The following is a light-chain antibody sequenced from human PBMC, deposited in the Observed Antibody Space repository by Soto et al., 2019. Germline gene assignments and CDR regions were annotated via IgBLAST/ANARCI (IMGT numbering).Light chain of an antibody. V-gene: IGLV2-14*03. CDR2: EVE. Sequence: QSALTQPASVSASPGQSITISCTGTSSDIGDYNYVSWYQQRPGEAPKLILYEVENRPSGISDRFSGSKSGNTASLTISVLRTEDEADYYCSSYTSTVTLVVFGGGTKLTVL. CDR1: SSDIGDYNY. J-gene: IGLJ3*02. CDR3: SSYTSTVTLVV.